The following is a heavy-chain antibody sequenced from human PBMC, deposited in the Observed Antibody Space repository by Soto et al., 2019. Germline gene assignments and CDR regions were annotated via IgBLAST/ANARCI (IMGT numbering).Heavy chain of an antibody. J-gene: IGHJ4*02. D-gene: IGHD3-10*01. CDR3: ARANYYGSPGDFDY. V-gene: IGHV3-48*01. Sequence: EVQLVESGGGLVQPGGPLGPSGPALEFSSSSISMNWFRQAPGKGLEWVSYISSSISTIYYADSVKGRFTISRDNAKNSLYLQMNSLRAEDTAVYYCARANYYGSPGDFDYWGQGTLVTVSS. CDR1: EFSSSSIS. CDR2: ISSSISTI.